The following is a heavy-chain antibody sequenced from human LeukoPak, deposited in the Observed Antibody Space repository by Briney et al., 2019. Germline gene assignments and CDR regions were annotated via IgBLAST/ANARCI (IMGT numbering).Heavy chain of an antibody. D-gene: IGHD3-10*01. CDR2: IYYSGST. J-gene: IGHJ3*02. CDR3: ARRRFTMVRGVRAYDAFDI. Sequence: SETPSLTFTVSGGSISSYYWSWIRQPPGKGLEWIGYIYYSGSTNYNPSLKSRVTISVDTSKNQFSLKLSSVTAADTAVYYCARRRFTMVRGVRAYDAFDIWGQGTMVTVSS. CDR1: GGSISSYY. V-gene: IGHV4-59*08.